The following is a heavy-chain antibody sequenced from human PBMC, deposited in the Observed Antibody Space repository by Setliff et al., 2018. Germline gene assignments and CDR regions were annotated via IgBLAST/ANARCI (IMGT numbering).Heavy chain of an antibody. Sequence: LRLSCAASGFTFSNNAMNWVRQAPGKGLEWVSAINSGGSSTYYADSVKGRFTISRDNSKNTLYLQMNSLRAEDTAIYSCAKFSSVPGSRFFDYWGQGALVTVSS. J-gene: IGHJ4*02. CDR3: AKFSSVPGSRFFDY. D-gene: IGHD2-2*01. CDR2: INSGGSST. V-gene: IGHV3-23*01. CDR1: GFTFSNNA.